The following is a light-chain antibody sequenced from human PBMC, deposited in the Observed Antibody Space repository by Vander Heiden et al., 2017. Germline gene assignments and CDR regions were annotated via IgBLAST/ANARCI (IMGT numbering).Light chain of an antibody. Sequence: QSVLTQPPPVSAPPGPKVTISCSGSSSNIGNNYVSWYQQLPGTAPNLLIYDNNKRPSGIPDRFSGSKSGTSATLGITGLQTGDEADYYCGTWDSSLSAWVFGGGTKLTVL. CDR3: GTWDSSLSAWV. J-gene: IGLJ3*02. CDR1: SSNIGNNY. CDR2: DNN. V-gene: IGLV1-51*01.